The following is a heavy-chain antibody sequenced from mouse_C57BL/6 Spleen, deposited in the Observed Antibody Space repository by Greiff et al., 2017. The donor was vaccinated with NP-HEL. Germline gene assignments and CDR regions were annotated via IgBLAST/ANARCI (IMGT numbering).Heavy chain of an antibody. CDR3: ARAPLLHWYFDV. D-gene: IGHD6-1*01. Sequence: EVHLVESEGGLVQPGSSMKLSCTASGFTFSDYYMAWVRQVPEKGLEWVANINYDGSSTYYLDSLKSRFIISRDNAKNILYLQMSSLKSEDTATYYCARAPLLHWYFDVWGTGTTVTVSS. CDR2: INYDGSST. J-gene: IGHJ1*03. CDR1: GFTFSDYY. V-gene: IGHV5-16*01.